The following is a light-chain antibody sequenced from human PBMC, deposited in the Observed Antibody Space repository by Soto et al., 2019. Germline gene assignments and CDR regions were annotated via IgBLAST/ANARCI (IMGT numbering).Light chain of an antibody. V-gene: IGKV1-39*01. CDR1: QSISTS. CDR3: QQSYSTPPFT. Sequence: IQMTQSPSSLSASVGDRVTITCRASQSISTSLNWYRQKPGRAPEILIYAASSIQSGVPSRFGSYRYGTTFILTISSLQHDDFATYYCQQSYSTPPFTFGPGTKVDIK. J-gene: IGKJ3*01. CDR2: AAS.